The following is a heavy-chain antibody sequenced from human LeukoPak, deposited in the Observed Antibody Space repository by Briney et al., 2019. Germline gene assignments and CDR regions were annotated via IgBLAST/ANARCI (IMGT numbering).Heavy chain of an antibody. Sequence: GGSLRLSCAASGFTFSNYNMNWVRQAPGKGLEWVSAISGSGGSTYYADSVKGRFTISRDNSKNTLYLQMNSLRAEDTAVYYCAKEPLPPYDFWSGYWDYWGQGTLVTVSS. D-gene: IGHD3-3*01. J-gene: IGHJ4*02. CDR1: GFTFSNYN. CDR2: ISGSGGST. CDR3: AKEPLPPYDFWSGYWDY. V-gene: IGHV3-23*01.